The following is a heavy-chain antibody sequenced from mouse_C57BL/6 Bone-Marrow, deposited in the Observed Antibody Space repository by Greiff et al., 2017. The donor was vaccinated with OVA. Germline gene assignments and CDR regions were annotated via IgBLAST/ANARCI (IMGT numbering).Heavy chain of an antibody. CDR3: ARRNYGSSYDY. CDR1: GYTFTDYY. V-gene: IGHV1-26*01. J-gene: IGHJ2*01. Sequence: EVQRVESGPELVKPGASVKISCKASGYTFTDYYMNWVKQSHGKSLEWIGDINPNNGGTSYNQKFKGKATLTVDKSSSTAYMELRSLTSEDSAVYYCARRNYGSSYDYWGQGTTLTVSS. D-gene: IGHD1-1*01. CDR2: INPNNGGT.